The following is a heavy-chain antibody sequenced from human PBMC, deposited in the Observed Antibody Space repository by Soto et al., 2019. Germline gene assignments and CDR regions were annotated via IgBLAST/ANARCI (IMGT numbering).Heavy chain of an antibody. Sequence: ASETLSLTCIVSGESISSSSYCWGWIRQPPGKGLEWIGSIYYSGRTYYNPSFKSRVTISIDTSKNQFSLKLSSVTATDTAVYYCARQRTTVVTQAYFDHWGQGALVTVSS. CDR3: ARQRTTVVTQAYFDH. V-gene: IGHV4-39*01. J-gene: IGHJ4*02. CDR1: GESISSSSYC. CDR2: IYYSGRT. D-gene: IGHD2-21*02.